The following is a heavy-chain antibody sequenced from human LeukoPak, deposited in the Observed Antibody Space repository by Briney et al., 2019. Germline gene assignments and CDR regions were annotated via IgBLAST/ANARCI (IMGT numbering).Heavy chain of an antibody. J-gene: IGHJ6*04. D-gene: IGHD6-13*01. CDR1: GFPFSDYY. V-gene: IGHV3-11*06. CDR3: ARDLRIAAAGTYYYYGMDV. Sequence: GGSLRLSSAASGFPFSDYYMSWIRQPPGKGLGGVSYFISSSSYTNYADSVKGRFTISRDNAKNSLYLQMNSLRAEDTAVYYCARDLRIAAAGTYYYYGMDVWGKGTTVTVSS. CDR2: FISSSSYT.